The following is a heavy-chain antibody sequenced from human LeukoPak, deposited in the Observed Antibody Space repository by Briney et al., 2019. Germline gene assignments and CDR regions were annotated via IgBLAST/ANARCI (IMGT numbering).Heavy chain of an antibody. D-gene: IGHD5-18*01. CDR1: GGSFSGYY. CDR3: ASGYSYAFDY. V-gene: IGHV4-34*01. Sequence: SETLSLTCTVSGGSFSGYYWSWIRQPPGKGLEWIGEINHSGSTNYNPSLKSRVTISVDTSKNQFSLKLSSVTAADTAVYYCASGYSYAFDYWGQGTLATVSS. CDR2: INHSGST. J-gene: IGHJ4*02.